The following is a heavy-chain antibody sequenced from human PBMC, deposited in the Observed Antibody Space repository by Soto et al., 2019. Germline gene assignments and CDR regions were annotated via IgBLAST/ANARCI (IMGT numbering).Heavy chain of an antibody. J-gene: IGHJ6*02. CDR1: GFSLSDADVG. Sequence: SGPTLVNPIETLTLTCTVSGFSLSDADVGVAWVRQPPGKALEWLAHILSNDEEVFSSSLRTRLTISKDTSRSQVVITMSNMESVHTGIYLCARIRRYCSAGSCYFYYLAMKVSHQGPTGTVS. D-gene: IGHD2-15*01. V-gene: IGHV2-26*01. CDR3: ARIRRYCSAGSCYFYYLAMKV. CDR2: ILSNDEE.